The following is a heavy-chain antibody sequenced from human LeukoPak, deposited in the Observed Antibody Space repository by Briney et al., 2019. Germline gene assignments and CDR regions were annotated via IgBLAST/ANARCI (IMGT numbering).Heavy chain of an antibody. CDR2: IRSKAYGGTT. D-gene: IGHD2-15*01. Sequence: PGRSLRLSCTASGFTFGDYAMSWVRQAPGKGLEWVGFIRSKAYGGTTEYAASVKGRFTISRDDSKSIAYLQMNSLKTEDTAVYYCTRDYYIGYRSGGSCWYFDYWGQGTLVTVSS. CDR1: GFTFGDYA. J-gene: IGHJ4*02. CDR3: TRDYYIGYRSGGSCWYFDY. V-gene: IGHV3-49*04.